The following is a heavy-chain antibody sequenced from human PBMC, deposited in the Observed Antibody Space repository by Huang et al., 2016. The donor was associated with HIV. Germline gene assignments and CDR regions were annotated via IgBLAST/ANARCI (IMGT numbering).Heavy chain of an antibody. D-gene: IGHD6-13*01. CDR1: GFTFSSYG. V-gene: IGHV3-30*18. CDR2: ISYDAKTK. J-gene: IGHJ4*02. Sequence: QVQLVESGGGVVQPGRSLRISCGASGFTFSSYGMQWVRETPGKGLGGGAVISYDAKTKYYAAAVKGRFRIARDNSKTTVYLQLNSLRVEDTAVYYCAKGGSAAAVLDFWGQGTLVTVSS. CDR3: AKGGSAAAVLDF.